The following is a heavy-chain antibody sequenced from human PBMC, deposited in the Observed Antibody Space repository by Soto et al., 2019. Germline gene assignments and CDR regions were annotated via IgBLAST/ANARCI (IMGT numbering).Heavy chain of an antibody. D-gene: IGHD6-19*01. J-gene: IGHJ6*02. CDR2: IYYSGST. Sequence: SETLSLTCTVSGGSISSYYWSWIRQPPGKGLEWIGYIYYSGSTNYNPSLKSRVTISVDTSKNQFSLKLSSVTAADTAVYYCASLAVAGQDYYYYGMDVWGQGTTVTVSS. CDR1: GGSISSYY. CDR3: ASLAVAGQDYYYYGMDV. V-gene: IGHV4-59*01.